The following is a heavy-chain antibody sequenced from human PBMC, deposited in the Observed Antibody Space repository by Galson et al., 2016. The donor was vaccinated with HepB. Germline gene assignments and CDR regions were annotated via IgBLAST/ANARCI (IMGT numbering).Heavy chain of an antibody. CDR1: GYIFTSYG. Sequence: SVKVSCKGSGYIFTSYGISWVRQAPGQGLEWMGWISAHNGNTKYAQKLQGRVTMTTDTSTTTAYMELRSLRSDDTAVYYCARDTPNDILTAYSHYYFYYGMDVWGQGTTVTVSS. CDR3: ARDTPNDILTAYSHYYFYYGMDV. D-gene: IGHD3-9*01. V-gene: IGHV1-18*01. J-gene: IGHJ6*02. CDR2: ISAHNGNT.